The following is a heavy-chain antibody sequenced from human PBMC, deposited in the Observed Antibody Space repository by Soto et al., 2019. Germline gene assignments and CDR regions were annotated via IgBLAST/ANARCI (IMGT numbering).Heavy chain of an antibody. J-gene: IGHJ5*02. CDR1: GYTFTGYY. D-gene: IGHD5-12*01. Sequence: ASVKVSCKASGYTFTGYYMHWVRQAPGQGLEWMGWINPNSGNTGYAQKFQGRVTMTRNTSISTAYMELSSLRSEDTAVYYCARRGPIGWLRWGGWFDPWGQGTLVTVS. V-gene: IGHV1-8*02. CDR3: ARRGPIGWLRWGGWFDP. CDR2: INPNSGNT.